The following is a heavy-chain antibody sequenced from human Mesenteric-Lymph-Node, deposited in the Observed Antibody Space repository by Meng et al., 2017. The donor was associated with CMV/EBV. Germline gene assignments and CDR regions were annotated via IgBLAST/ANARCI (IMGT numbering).Heavy chain of an antibody. J-gene: IGHJ4*02. V-gene: IGHV4-34*01. CDR2: INHSGRT. CDR1: GGYFSGYY. Sequence: GQLQQWGAGVLKPSESLSLTCSVYGGYFSGYYWSWIRQPPGKGLEWIGEINHSGRTNYTPSLKSRVTISVDTSKNQFSLKLSSVTAADTAVYYCARHQRWLKSEGGFNYWGQGTLVTVSS. CDR3: ARHQRWLKSEGGFNY. D-gene: IGHD4-23*01.